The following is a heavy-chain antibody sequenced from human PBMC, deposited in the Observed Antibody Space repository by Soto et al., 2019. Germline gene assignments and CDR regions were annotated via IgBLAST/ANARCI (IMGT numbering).Heavy chain of an antibody. V-gene: IGHV4-39*01. Sequence: SETLSLTCTVSGGSISSSSYYWGWIRQPPGKGLEWIGSIYYSGSTYYNPSLKSRVTISVDTSKNQFSLKLSSVTAADTTVYYCGTTRGEYCSGGSGSTFAYGGQGTLVPVST. CDR3: GTTRGEYCSGGSGSTFAY. CDR2: IYYSGST. J-gene: IGHJ4*02. D-gene: IGHD2-15*01. CDR1: GGSISSSSYY.